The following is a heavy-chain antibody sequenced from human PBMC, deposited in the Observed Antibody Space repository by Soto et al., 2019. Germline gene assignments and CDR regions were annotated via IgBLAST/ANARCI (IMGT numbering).Heavy chain of an antibody. CDR3: AIHRNSIDIEF. CDR2: ISAIHGKA. V-gene: IGHV1-18*01. CDR1: GYTFTSYG. Sequence: ASVKVSCKASGYTFTSYGISWVRQAPGQGLEWMGWISAIHGKANYAQKFQGRVTITTDTSTSTAYMELSSLRSEDTAVYYCAIHRNSIDIEFWCQGILVTVFS. J-gene: IGHJ4*02. D-gene: IGHD2-15*01.